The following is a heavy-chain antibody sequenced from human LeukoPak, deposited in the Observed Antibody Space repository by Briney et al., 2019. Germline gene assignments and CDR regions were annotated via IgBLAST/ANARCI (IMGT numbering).Heavy chain of an antibody. CDR1: GFTFSNAW. J-gene: IGHJ6*02. Sequence: GGSLRLSCAASGFTFSNAWMNWVRQAPGKGLEWVGRIKSKTDGGTTDYAAPVKGRFIISRDDSKNTLYLQMNSLKTEDTAVYYCTTDNGDYYGMDVWGQGTTVTVSS. CDR2: IKSKTDGGTT. V-gene: IGHV3-15*07. CDR3: TTDNGDYYGMDV. D-gene: IGHD3-10*01.